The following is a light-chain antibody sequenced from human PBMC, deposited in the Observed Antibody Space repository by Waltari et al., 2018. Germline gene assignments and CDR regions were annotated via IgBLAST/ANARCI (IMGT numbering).Light chain of an antibody. CDR2: DAS. CDR3: QEYNRFST. Sequence: DIQMTQSPSMLSASVGDRVTIPCRASQSIRGRLAWYQMKPGLAPKLLIYDASNLGDGIPSRFSGSGFGTNFTLTINSLQPDDFATYYCQEYNRFSTFGLGTKV. J-gene: IGKJ1*01. V-gene: IGKV1-5*01. CDR1: QSIRGR.